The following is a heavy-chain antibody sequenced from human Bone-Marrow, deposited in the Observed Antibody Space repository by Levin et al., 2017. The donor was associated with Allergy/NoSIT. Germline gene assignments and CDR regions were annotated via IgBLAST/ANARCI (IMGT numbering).Heavy chain of an antibody. CDR3: VREEGDYFGSHNYPIHFHYYGMDV. CDR1: GFDFSASN. D-gene: IGHD3-10*01. J-gene: IGHJ6*02. V-gene: IGHV3-21*01. CDR2: ISTSSTYI. Sequence: GESLKISCVASGFDFSASNMNWVRQTPGKGLEWVSCISTSSTYIYYADSVKGRFTISRDNAKNSLYLQMSSLTADDTAVYYCVREEGDYFGSHNYPIHFHYYGMDVWGQGTTVTVSS.